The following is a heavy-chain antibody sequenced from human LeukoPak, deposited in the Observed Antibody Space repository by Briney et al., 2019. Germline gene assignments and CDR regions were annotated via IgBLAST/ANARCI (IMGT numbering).Heavy chain of an antibody. V-gene: IGHV4-39*01. CDR1: GGSISSPTYF. D-gene: IGHD3-10*01. CDR2: IYSGGNT. CDR3: ARKSGTFDV. Sequence: SETLSLTCTVSGGSISSPTYFWGWIRQPPGKGLEWIGSIYSGGNTAYNPSLESRVTIFVDTSRNQFYLNVTSVTAADRAIYYCARKSGTFDVWGQGTMVTVSS. J-gene: IGHJ3*01.